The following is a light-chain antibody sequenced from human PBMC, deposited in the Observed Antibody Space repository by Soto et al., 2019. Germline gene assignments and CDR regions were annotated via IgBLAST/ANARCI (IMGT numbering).Light chain of an antibody. CDR3: QHYGSSLWT. V-gene: IGKV3-20*01. J-gene: IGKJ1*01. CDR2: GAS. Sequence: EIVLTQSPGTLSVSPGDRATLSCRASQSVSSSYLAWYQQKPGQAPRLLIYGASSRATGIPDRFSGSGSGTDFTLTISRLEPEDFAVYYCQHYGSSLWTFGQGTTVEIK. CDR1: QSVSSSY.